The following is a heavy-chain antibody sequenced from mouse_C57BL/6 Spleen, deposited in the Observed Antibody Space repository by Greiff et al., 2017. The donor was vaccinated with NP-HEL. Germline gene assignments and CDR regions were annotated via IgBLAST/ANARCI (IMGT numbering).Heavy chain of an antibody. CDR3: ARSITTADYYAMDY. J-gene: IGHJ4*01. Sequence: QVQLKESGAELVKPGASVKISCKASGYAFSSYWMNWVKQRPGKGLEWIGQIYPGDGDTNYNGKFKGKATLTADKSSSTAYMQLSSLTSEDSAVYFCARSITTADYYAMDYWGQGTSVTVSS. V-gene: IGHV1-80*01. D-gene: IGHD1-1*01. CDR1: GYAFSSYW. CDR2: IYPGDGDT.